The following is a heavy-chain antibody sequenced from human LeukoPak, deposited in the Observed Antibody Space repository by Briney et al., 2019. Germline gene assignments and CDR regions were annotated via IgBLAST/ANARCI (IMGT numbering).Heavy chain of an antibody. J-gene: IGHJ4*02. V-gene: IGHV4-59*08. CDR3: ARHQGHDFYDSSGYYSFDY. CDR2: IYYTGST. Sequence: SESLSLTCIVSGGSINNYYWSWIRQPPGKGLEWIGYIYYTGSTNYSPSLKSRVTISADTSKNQFSLKLRSVTAADTAVYFCARHQGHDFYDSSGYYSFDYWGQGTLVTVS. D-gene: IGHD3-22*01. CDR1: GGSINNYY.